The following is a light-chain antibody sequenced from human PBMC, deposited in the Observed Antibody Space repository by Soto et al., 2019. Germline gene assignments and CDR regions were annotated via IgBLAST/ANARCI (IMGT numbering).Light chain of an antibody. CDR2: AAS. CDR3: HQFGSSPPRT. J-gene: IGKJ1*01. Sequence: EIVLTQSPGTLSLSPGERATLSCRASQSVSSTSLAWYQHKSGQPPRLLIYAASRMATGIPDRFSGSGSGTDFTLTISRLEPEDFAVYYCHQFGSSPPRTFGQGTKVEIK. V-gene: IGKV3-20*01. CDR1: QSVSSTS.